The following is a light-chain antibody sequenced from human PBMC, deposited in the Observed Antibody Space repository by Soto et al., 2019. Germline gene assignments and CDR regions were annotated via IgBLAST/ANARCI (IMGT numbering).Light chain of an antibody. Sequence: DIQMTQSPSTLSASVGDRVTITCRASQSISSWLAWYQQKPGQPPNLIIYWASTRESGVPDRFSGSGSGTNFTLTISGLQAEDVAVYYCHQYYSNPRTFGQGTKLEIK. CDR1: QSISSW. CDR3: HQYYSNPRT. J-gene: IGKJ2*02. V-gene: IGKV1-5*03. CDR2: WAS.